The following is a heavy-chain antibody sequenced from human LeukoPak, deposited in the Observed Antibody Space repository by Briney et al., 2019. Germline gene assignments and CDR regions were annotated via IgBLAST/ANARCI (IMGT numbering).Heavy chain of an antibody. CDR2: IYYSGST. CDR3: ARVSGFYDFWSGYPNWFDP. Sequence: SETLSLTCTVSGGSISSGGYYWSWIRQHPGKGLEWIGSIYYSGSTNYNPSLQGRVTISVDTSKNQFSLKLSSVTAADTAVYYCARVSGFYDFWSGYPNWFDPWGQGTLVTVSS. J-gene: IGHJ5*02. D-gene: IGHD3-3*01. CDR1: GGSISSGGYY. V-gene: IGHV4-31*03.